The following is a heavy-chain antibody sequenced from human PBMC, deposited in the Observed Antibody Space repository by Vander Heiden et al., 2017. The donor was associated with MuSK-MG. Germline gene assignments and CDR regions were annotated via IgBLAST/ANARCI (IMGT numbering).Heavy chain of an antibody. V-gene: IGHV1-69*17. CDR1: GGTFSSYA. J-gene: IGHJ6*02. CDR3: ARGDHIVVVTAILGYYGMDV. D-gene: IGHD2-21*02. CDR2: IIPIFGIA. Sequence: QLQLVQSGAEVKKPGSSVTVSCKASGGTFSSYAISWVRQAPGPGLEWMGGIIPIFGIANYAQKFQGRVTITADKSTSTAYMELSSLRSEDTAVYYCARGDHIVVVTAILGYYGMDVWGQGTTVTVSS.